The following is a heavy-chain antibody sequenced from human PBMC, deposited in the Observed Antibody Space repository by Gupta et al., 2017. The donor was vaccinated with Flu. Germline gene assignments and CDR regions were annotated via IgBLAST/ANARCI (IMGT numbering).Heavy chain of an antibody. CDR3: AREDYGGNWVFDY. V-gene: IGHV1-2*02. D-gene: IGHD4-17*01. CDR2: INPNSGGT. Sequence: TFTGYYMHWVRQAPGQGLEWMGWINPNSGGTNYAQKFQGRVTMTRDTSISTAYMELSRLRSDDTAVYYCAREDYGGNWVFDYWGQGTLVTV. CDR1: TFTGYY. J-gene: IGHJ4*02.